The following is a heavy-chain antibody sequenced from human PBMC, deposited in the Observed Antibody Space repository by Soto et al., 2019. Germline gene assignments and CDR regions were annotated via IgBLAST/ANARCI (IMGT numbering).Heavy chain of an antibody. CDR3: ATPYGDYVFYYYGMDV. D-gene: IGHD4-17*01. Sequence: EVQLVESGGGLVQPGGSPRLSCAASGFTFSSYSMNWVRQAPGKGLEWVSYISSSSSTIYYADSVKGRFTISRDNAKNSLYLQMNSLRDEETAVYYCATPYGDYVFYYYGMDVWGQGTTVTVSS. J-gene: IGHJ6*02. CDR2: ISSSSSTI. CDR1: GFTFSSYS. V-gene: IGHV3-48*02.